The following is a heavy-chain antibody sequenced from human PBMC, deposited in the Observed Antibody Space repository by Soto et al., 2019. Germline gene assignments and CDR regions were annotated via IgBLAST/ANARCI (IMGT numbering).Heavy chain of an antibody. V-gene: IGHV3-23*01. CDR3: AKDFGYNYGYDAFDI. Sequence: PGGSLRLSCAASGFTFSIYGMTWVRQAPGKGLEWVSAISGSGGSTYYVDSVKGRFTISRDDSKNTLYLQMNSLRAEDTAVYYCAKDFGYNYGYDAFDIWGQGTMVTVS. CDR2: ISGSGGST. CDR1: GFTFSIYG. J-gene: IGHJ3*02. D-gene: IGHD5-18*01.